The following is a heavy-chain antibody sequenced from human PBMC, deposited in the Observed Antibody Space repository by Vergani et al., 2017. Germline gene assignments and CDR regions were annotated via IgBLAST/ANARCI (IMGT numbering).Heavy chain of an antibody. CDR3: ARVGHLVAVTGEGPSLDL. V-gene: IGHV4-39*01. J-gene: IGHJ2*01. D-gene: IGHD2-21*02. CDR1: VGSISSSSYY. Sequence: QLQLQESGPGLGKPSETLSLTCTVSVGSISSSSYYSGWIRQPPGKGLEWIASIYYSGSTSYNPSLKSRVTISVDTSKNQFSLKLSAVTAADTAVYYCARVGHLVAVTGEGPSLDLWGRGTLVTVSS. CDR2: IYYSGST.